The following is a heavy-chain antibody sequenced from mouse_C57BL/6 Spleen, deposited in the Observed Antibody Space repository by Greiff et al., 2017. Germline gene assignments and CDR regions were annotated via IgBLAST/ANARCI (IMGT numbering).Heavy chain of an antibody. J-gene: IGHJ2*01. V-gene: IGHV1-61*01. D-gene: IGHD2-3*01. CDR1: GYTFTSYW. Sequence: LQPGAELVRPGSSVKLSCKASGYTFTSYWMDWVKQRPGQGLEWIGNIYPSDSETHYNQKFKDKATLTVDKSSSTAYMQLSSLTSEDSAVYYCARSEVTFDYWGQGTTLTVSS. CDR3: ARSEVTFDY. CDR2: IYPSDSET.